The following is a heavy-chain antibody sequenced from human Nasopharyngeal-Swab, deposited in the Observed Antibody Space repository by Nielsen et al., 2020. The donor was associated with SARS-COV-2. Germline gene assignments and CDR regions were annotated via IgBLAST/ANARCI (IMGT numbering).Heavy chain of an antibody. CDR3: ARDKGYREYDY. D-gene: IGHD3-10*01. V-gene: IGHV4-61*02. CDR1: GGSISSGSYY. Sequence: SETLSLTCTVSGGSISSGSYYWSWIRQPAGKGLEWIGRMYTSGSTTYNPSLKSRVTISVDTSKNQLSLKLSSVTAADTAVYYCARDKGYREYDYWGQGTLVTVSS. CDR2: MYTSGST. J-gene: IGHJ4*02.